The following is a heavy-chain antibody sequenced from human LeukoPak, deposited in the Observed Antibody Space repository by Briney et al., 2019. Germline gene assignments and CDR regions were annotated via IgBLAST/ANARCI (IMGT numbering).Heavy chain of an antibody. J-gene: IGHJ5*02. V-gene: IGHV1-3*01. CDR2: INAGNGNT. Sequence: ASVEVSCKASGYTFTSYAMHWVRQAPGQRLEWMGWINAGNGNTKYSQKFQGRVTITRDTSASTAYMELSSLRSEDTAVYYCARGGSGITIFGVVIKVHNWFDPWGQGTLVTVSS. CDR3: ARGGSGITIFGVVIKVHNWFDP. CDR1: GYTFTSYA. D-gene: IGHD3-3*01.